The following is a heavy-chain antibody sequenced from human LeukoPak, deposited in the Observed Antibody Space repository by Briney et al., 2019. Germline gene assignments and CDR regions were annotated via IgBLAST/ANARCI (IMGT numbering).Heavy chain of an antibody. V-gene: IGHV4-34*01. CDR1: GGSFSGYY. CDR3: ARGGRQYSSSWYVGH. D-gene: IGHD6-13*01. Sequence: SETLSLTCAVYGGSFSGYYWSWIRQPPGKGLEWIGEINHSGSTNYNPSLKSRVTISVDTSKNQFSLKLSSVTAADTAVYYCARGGRQYSSSWYVGHWGQGTLVTVSS. J-gene: IGHJ4*02. CDR2: INHSGST.